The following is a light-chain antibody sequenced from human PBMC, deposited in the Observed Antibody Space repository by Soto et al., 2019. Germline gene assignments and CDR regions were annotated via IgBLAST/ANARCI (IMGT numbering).Light chain of an antibody. CDR2: EGN. CDR3: CSYAGNNYV. CDR1: RRDVGSYNL. J-gene: IGLJ1*01. Sequence: QSALTQPASVSGSPGRSITISCTGTRRDVGSYNLVSWYQQHPGKAPKLIIYEGNKRPSGVSNRFSESKSGNTASLTISGLQADDEADYYCCSYAGNNYVFGSGTKLTVL. V-gene: IGLV2-23*01.